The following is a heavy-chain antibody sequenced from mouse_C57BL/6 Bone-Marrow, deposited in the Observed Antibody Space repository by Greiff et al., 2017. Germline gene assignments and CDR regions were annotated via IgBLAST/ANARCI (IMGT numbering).Heavy chain of an antibody. V-gene: IGHV5-12*01. CDR2: ISNGGGST. CDR1: GFTFSDYY. Sequence: EVKLVESGGGLVQPGGSLKLSCAASGFTFSDYYMYWVRQTPEKRLEWVAYISNGGGSTYYPDTVKGRFTISSANAKNTLYMRMSRLKSEDTAMYYCARGACYSIIAWFYYCGQGTLVTVTA. CDR3: ARGACYSIIAWFYY. J-gene: IGHJ3*01. D-gene: IGHD2-5*01.